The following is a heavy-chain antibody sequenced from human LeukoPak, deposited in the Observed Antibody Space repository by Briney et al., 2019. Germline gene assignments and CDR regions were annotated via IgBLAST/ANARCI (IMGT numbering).Heavy chain of an antibody. V-gene: IGHV3-30*18. CDR2: ISYDGSNK. CDR3: AKDLPYGDYY. J-gene: IGHJ4*02. D-gene: IGHD4-17*01. Sequence: AGGPLRLSCAASGLTLSSYGMNWVGQVPGKGLEWVAVISYDGSNKYYADSVKGRFTISRDNSKNTLYLQMNSLRAEDTAVYYCAKDLPYGDYYWGQGTLVTVSS. CDR1: GLTLSSYG.